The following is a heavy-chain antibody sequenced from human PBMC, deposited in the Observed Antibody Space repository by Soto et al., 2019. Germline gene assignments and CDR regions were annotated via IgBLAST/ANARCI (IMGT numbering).Heavy chain of an antibody. Sequence: PSETLSLTCTVSGGSVSSGSYYWSWTRQPPGKGLEWIGYIYYSGSTNYNPSLKSRVTISVDTSKNQFSLKLSSVTAEDTAVYYCARRRAVAGTRGGAYNWFDPWGQGTLVTVSS. CDR3: ARRRAVAGTRGGAYNWFDP. CDR2: IYYSGST. J-gene: IGHJ5*02. CDR1: GGSVSSGSYY. V-gene: IGHV4-61*01. D-gene: IGHD6-19*01.